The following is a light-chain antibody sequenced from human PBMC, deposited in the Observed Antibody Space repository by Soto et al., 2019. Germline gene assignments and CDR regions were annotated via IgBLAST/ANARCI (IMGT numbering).Light chain of an antibody. CDR2: GAS. CDR3: QQYGASPLT. CDR1: QSVTSN. V-gene: IGKV3-20*01. J-gene: IGKJ3*01. Sequence: EIVMTQSPATLSVSPGERATLSCRASQSVTSNLAWYQQKPGRAPRLLIYGASTRASAVPDRFNGSGSGADFALTITRLEPEDFAVYYCQQYGASPLTFGPGTRVD.